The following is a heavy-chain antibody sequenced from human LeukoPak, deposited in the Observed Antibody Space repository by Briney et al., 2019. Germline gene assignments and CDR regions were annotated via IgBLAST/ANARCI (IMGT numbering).Heavy chain of an antibody. Sequence: GASVKVSCKASGGTFSSYAISWVRQAPGQGLEWMGWINPNSGGTNYAQKFQGRVTMTRDTSISTAYMELSRLRSDDTAVYYCAREVELLWFGMDVWGQGTTVTVSS. D-gene: IGHD3-10*01. V-gene: IGHV1-2*02. CDR3: AREVELLWFGMDV. CDR1: GGTFSSYA. J-gene: IGHJ6*02. CDR2: INPNSGGT.